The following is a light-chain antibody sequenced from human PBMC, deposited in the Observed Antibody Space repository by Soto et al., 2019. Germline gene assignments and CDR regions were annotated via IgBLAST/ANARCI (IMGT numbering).Light chain of an antibody. J-gene: IGKJ3*01. Sequence: DIQMTQSPAALSASVGDRVTITCRASQDISNYLAWYQQRPGKVPTLLLYAASTLQSGVPSRFSGSGSGTDFTLTISSLQPEDVASYFCQKYDSAPFTFGPGTKVDLK. CDR3: QKYDSAPFT. CDR1: QDISNY. V-gene: IGKV1-27*01. CDR2: AAS.